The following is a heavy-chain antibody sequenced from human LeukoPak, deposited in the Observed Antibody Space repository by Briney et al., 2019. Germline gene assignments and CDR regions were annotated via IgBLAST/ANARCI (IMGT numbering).Heavy chain of an antibody. CDR3: AKSGGYGLICY. CDR2: IYYSGST. J-gene: IGHJ4*02. D-gene: IGHD1-26*01. Sequence: PSETLSLTCTVSGGSISSSRYYWGWIPQPPGKGLEGIGSIYYSGSTYYNPSLKSRVAISVGTSKNQFSLKLSSVTAADTAIYSCAKSGGYGLICYWGQATLVTVAS. CDR1: GGSISSSRYY. V-gene: IGHV4-39*01.